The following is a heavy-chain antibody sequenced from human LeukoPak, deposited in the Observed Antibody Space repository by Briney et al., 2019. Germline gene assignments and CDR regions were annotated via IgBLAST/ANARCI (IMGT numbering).Heavy chain of an antibody. CDR2: IYYSGST. V-gene: IGHV4-39*07. CDR1: GFTLSSYW. CDR3: ARDGNYYGSGSYYTFDY. D-gene: IGHD3-10*01. J-gene: IGHJ4*02. Sequence: GSLRLSCAASGFTLSSYWMSWVRQAPGKGLEWIGSIYYSGSTYYNPSLKSRVTISVDTSKNQFSLKLSSVTAADTAVYYCARDGNYYGSGSYYTFDYWGQGTLVTVSS.